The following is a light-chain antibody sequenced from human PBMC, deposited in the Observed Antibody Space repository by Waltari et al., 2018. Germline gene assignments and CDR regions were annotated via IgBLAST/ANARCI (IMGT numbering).Light chain of an antibody. V-gene: IGLV2-14*03. CDR3: SSYISSDTLEL. J-gene: IGLJ2*01. CDR1: SSDVGGYNY. CDR2: DVS. Sequence: HSALTQPASVSGSPGQSITISCTGTSSDVGGYNYVSWYQQHPGKAPKLMIYDVSNRPSGVSNRFSGSKSGNTASLTISGLQAEDEADYYCSSYISSDTLELFGGGTSLTV.